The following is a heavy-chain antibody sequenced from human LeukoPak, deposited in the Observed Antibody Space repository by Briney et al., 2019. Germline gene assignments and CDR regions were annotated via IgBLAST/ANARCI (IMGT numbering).Heavy chain of an antibody. CDR3: ARLGSSTTTVTIYYYYGMDV. Sequence: PGGSLRLSCAASGFTVSSNYMSWVRQAPGKGLEWVSVIYSGGSTYYADSVKGRFTISRDNSKNTLYLQMSSLRAEDTAVYYCARLGSSTTTVTIYYYYGMDVWGQGTTVTVSS. J-gene: IGHJ6*02. CDR2: IYSGGST. CDR1: GFTVSSNY. D-gene: IGHD4-17*01. V-gene: IGHV3-66*02.